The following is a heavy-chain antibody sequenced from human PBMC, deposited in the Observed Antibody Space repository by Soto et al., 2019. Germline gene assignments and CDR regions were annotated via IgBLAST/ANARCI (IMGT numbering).Heavy chain of an antibody. CDR3: ARDKKGATPGVDY. D-gene: IGHD5-12*01. V-gene: IGHV3-7*01. J-gene: IGHJ4*02. Sequence: EVQLVESGGGLVQPGGSLRLSCAASGFTFSSYWMSWVRQAPGKGLEWVANIKQDGSEKYYVDSVKGRFTISRDNAKKYLLRQMNSLRAEDTAVDYCARDKKGATPGVDYWGQGTLVTVSS. CDR2: IKQDGSEK. CDR1: GFTFSSYW.